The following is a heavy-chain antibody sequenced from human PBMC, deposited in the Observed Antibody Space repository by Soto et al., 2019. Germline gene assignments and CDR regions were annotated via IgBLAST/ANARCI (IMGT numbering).Heavy chain of an antibody. Sequence: PGGSLRLSCVGSGFTFSDSVMAWVRQAPGKGLEWLSVMSGDGRTRYALSVTGRFTISRDNSKNTLYLQMRSLRAEYAAAYYCVKWHTSNFDSLPFTGFDFRGQGTQVTVSS. J-gene: IGHJ4*02. CDR1: GFTFSDSV. D-gene: IGHD3-22*01. CDR2: MSGDGRT. V-gene: IGHV3-23*01. CDR3: VKWHTSNFDSLPFTGFDF.